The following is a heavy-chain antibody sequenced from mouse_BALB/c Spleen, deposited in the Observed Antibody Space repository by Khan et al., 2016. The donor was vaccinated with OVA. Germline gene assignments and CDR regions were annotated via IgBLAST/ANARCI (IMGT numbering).Heavy chain of an antibody. J-gene: IGHJ4*01. Sequence: QVRLQQSGAELMKPGASVKISCKATGYTFSNFWIEWVQKRPGHGLEWIGEILPGSDTIYHNEKFKGKATFTADPSSNTAYIPLSSLTSEDSAVYYCARGSGTTYGMDYWGQGTSVTVSS. CDR1: GYTFSNFW. V-gene: IGHV1-9*01. CDR2: ILPGSDTI. CDR3: ARGSGTTYGMDY. D-gene: IGHD4-1*01.